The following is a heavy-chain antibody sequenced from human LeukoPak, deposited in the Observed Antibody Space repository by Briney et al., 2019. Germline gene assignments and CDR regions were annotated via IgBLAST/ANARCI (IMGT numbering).Heavy chain of an antibody. CDR3: AGLPGGVGAPTVY. CDR2: ISGSGGST. V-gene: IGHV3-23*01. CDR1: GFTFSTYS. J-gene: IGHJ4*02. Sequence: PGGSLRLSCAASGFTFSTYSMNWVRQAPGKGLEWVSAISGSGGSTYYADSVKGRFTISRDNSKNTLYLQMNSLRAEDTAVYYCAGLPGGVGAPTVYWGQGTLVTVSS. D-gene: IGHD1-26*01.